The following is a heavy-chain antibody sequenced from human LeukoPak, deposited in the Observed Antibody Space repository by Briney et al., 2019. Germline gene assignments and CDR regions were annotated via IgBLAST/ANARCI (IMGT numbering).Heavy chain of an antibody. Sequence: ASVKVSCKASGYTFTSYYMHWVRQAPGQGLEWMGIINPSGGSTSYAQKFQGRVTMTRGMSTSTVYMELSSLRSEDTAVYYCAKGGSYYGYYYYMDVWGKGTTVTVSS. CDR2: INPSGGST. CDR1: GYTFTSYY. J-gene: IGHJ6*03. D-gene: IGHD1-26*01. V-gene: IGHV1-46*01. CDR3: AKGGSYYGYYYYMDV.